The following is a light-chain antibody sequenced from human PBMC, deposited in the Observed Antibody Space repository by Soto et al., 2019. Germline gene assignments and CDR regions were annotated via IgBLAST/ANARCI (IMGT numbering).Light chain of an antibody. CDR2: AAS. Sequence: DIQMTQSPSTLSASVGDRVTITCRASQSISNHLNWYQQKPGKAPKLLIYAASSLQSGVPSRFSGSGSGTDFTLTISSLQPEDFATYYCQQSFSTLVTFGQGTKVDNK. CDR1: QSISNH. J-gene: IGKJ1*01. V-gene: IGKV1-39*01. CDR3: QQSFSTLVT.